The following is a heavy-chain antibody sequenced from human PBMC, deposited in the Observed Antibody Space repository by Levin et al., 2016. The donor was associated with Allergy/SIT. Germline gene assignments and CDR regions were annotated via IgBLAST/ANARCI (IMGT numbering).Heavy chain of an antibody. CDR2: ISGSGGST. V-gene: IGHV3-23*01. J-gene: IGHJ3*02. CDR3: AKIGNAFDI. Sequence: VRQAPGKGLEWVSAISGSGGSTYYADSVKGRFTISRDNSKNTLYLQMNSLRAEDTAVYYCAKIGNAFDIWGQGTMVTVSS.